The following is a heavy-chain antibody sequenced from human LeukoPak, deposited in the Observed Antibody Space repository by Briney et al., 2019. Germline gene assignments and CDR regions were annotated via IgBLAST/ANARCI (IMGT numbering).Heavy chain of an antibody. CDR1: GFTFSGSA. V-gene: IGHV3-73*01. D-gene: IGHD5-12*01. CDR2: IRSKANSYAT. CDR3: TSLVATISGVMGY. J-gene: IGHJ4*02. Sequence: GGSLKLSCAASGFTFSGSAMHWVRQASGKGLEWVGRIRSKANSYATAYAASVKGRFTISRDDSKNTAYLQMNSLKTEDTAVYYCTSLVATISGVMGYWGQGTLVTVSS.